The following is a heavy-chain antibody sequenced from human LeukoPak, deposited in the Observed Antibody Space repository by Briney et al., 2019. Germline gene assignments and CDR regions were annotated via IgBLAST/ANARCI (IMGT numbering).Heavy chain of an antibody. CDR1: GGTFSSYA. CDR2: IIPIFGTA. D-gene: IGHD5-24*01. V-gene: IGHV1-69*05. Sequence: SVKVSCKASGGTFSSYAISWVRQAPGQGLEWMGRIIPIFGTANYAQKFQGRVTITTDESTSTAYMELSSLRSEDTAVYYCARDPRGSYHYFDYWGQGTLVTVSS. CDR3: ARDPRGSYHYFDY. J-gene: IGHJ4*02.